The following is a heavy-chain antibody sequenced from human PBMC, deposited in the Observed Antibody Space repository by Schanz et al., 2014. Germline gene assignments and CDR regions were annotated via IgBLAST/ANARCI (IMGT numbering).Heavy chain of an antibody. CDR3: ARVKQGCSDTSCVLDP. CDR1: GVSISSTNW. V-gene: IGHV4-4*02. J-gene: IGHJ5*02. CDR2: IIHDGRT. Sequence: QVQLQESGPGLVKPSGTLSLTCAVSGVSISSTNWWHWVRQSPGKGLEWLGEIIHDGRTNYNPSLGSRVTISLDKSENQFSLELTLVTAADTALYFCARVKQGCSDTSCVLDPWGQGTLVTVSS. D-gene: IGHD2-2*01.